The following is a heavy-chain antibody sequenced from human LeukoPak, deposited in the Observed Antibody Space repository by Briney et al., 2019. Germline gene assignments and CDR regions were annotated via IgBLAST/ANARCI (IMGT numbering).Heavy chain of an antibody. J-gene: IGHJ4*02. V-gene: IGHV1-3*01. Sequence: ASVKVSCKASGYTFTSYAMHWVRQAPGQRLEWMGWINAGSGNTKYSQKFQGRVTITRDTSASTAYMELSSLRSEDTAVYYCARLRDGYNYFDYWGQGTLVTVSS. CDR3: ARLRDGYNYFDY. CDR1: GYTFTSYA. CDR2: INAGSGNT. D-gene: IGHD5-24*01.